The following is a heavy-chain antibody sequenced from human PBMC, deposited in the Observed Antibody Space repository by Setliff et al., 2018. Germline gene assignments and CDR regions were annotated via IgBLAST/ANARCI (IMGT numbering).Heavy chain of an antibody. CDR2: SYYRGDT. V-gene: IGHV4-39*01. J-gene: IGHJ4*02. D-gene: IGHD1-1*01. CDR3: ARTGTYRYFDY. Sequence: PSETLSLTCTVSGASLNSGTYYWGWIRQPPGKGLEWIGRSYYRGDTYYDPSLKGRLTISVDTAQNQFSLRLTSVTAADTAVYYCARTGTYRYFDYWGQGALVTVSS. CDR1: GASLNSGTYY.